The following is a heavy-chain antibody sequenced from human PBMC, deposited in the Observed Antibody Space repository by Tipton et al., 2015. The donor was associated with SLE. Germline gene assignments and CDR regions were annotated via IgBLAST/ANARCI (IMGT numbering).Heavy chain of an antibody. V-gene: IGHV3-48*03. CDR3: ARDSQGGPYWGGYYFDY. CDR1: GFKFSSFE. J-gene: IGHJ4*02. Sequence: SLRLSCVASGFKFSSFEMNWVRQAPGKGPEWVSYISSSGDSIYYADSVKGRFTISRDNGKKSLYLQMNSLTADDTAVYYCARDSQGGPYWGGYYFDYWGQGTLVTVSS. D-gene: IGHD3-16*01. CDR2: ISSSGDSI.